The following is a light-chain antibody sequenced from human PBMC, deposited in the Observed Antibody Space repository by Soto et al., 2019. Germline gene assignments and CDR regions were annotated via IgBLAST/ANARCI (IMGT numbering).Light chain of an antibody. CDR3: QQYGSSGT. V-gene: IGKV3-20*01. J-gene: IGKJ1*01. Sequence: EIVLTQSPGTLSLSPGERATLSCRASQSISRSLAWYQQKPGQAPRLLISDASTRATGIPARFSGSGSGTDFTLTISRLEPEDFAVYYCQQYGSSGTFGQGTKVDIK. CDR2: DAS. CDR1: QSISRS.